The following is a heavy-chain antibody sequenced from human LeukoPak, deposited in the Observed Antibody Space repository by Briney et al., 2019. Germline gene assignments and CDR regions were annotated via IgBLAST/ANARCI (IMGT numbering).Heavy chain of an antibody. CDR2: VYGGGST. CDR1: GFTVSNNY. V-gene: IGHV3-53*01. CDR3: AKDLQRFGEGGLDY. Sequence: TGGSLRLSCAASGFTVSNNYMSWVRQAPGKGLEWVSVVYGGGSTYYADSVKGRFTISRDNSKNTLNMQMNSLRAEDTAVYYCAKDLQRFGEGGLDYWGQGTLVTVSS. J-gene: IGHJ4*02. D-gene: IGHD3-10*01.